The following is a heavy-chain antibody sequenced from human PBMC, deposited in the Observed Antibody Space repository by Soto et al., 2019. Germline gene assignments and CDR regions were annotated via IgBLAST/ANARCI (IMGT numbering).Heavy chain of an antibody. CDR2: IYHGGTT. D-gene: IGHD6-19*01. Sequence: PSETLSLTCAVSGYSLSSGSYWGWIRQPPGKGPEWIASIYHGGTTFYNPSLKSRVTLSVDTSKNHYSLKLRSVTAADTAVYYCARVHVLVVAGSTFAYWAPGTLVTVSS. V-gene: IGHV4-38-2*01. CDR3: ARVHVLVVAGSTFAY. CDR1: GYSLSSGSY. J-gene: IGHJ4*01.